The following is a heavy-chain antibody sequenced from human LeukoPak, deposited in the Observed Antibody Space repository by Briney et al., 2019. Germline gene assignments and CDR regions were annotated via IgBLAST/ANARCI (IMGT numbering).Heavy chain of an antibody. V-gene: IGHV3-74*01. CDR1: GLTFSSNW. J-gene: IGHJ3*02. CDR3: ARGGGGAFDI. D-gene: IGHD3-10*01. CDR2: IKGDGSST. Sequence: GGSLRLSCAVSGLTFSSNWMHWVRQAPGKGLVWVSRIKGDGSSTSYADSVKGRFTISRDNAKNTLYLQMNSLRAEDTAVYYCARGGGGAFDIWGQGTMVTVSS.